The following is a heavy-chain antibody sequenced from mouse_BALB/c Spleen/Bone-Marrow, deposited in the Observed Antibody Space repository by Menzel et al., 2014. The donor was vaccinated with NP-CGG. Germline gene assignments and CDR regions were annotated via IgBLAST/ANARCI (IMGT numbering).Heavy chain of an antibody. CDR1: GFNIKDTY. CDR2: IDPANGNT. D-gene: IGHD2-14*01. Sequence: VQLKQSGAELVKPGASVKLSCTASGFNIKDTYMHWVKQRPEQGLEWIGRIDPANGNTKYDPKFQGKATITTDTSSNTAYLQLRSLTSENTAVYHCARYDYRYSWFAYWGQGTLVTVSA. CDR3: ARYDYRYSWFAY. J-gene: IGHJ3*01. V-gene: IGHV14-3*02.